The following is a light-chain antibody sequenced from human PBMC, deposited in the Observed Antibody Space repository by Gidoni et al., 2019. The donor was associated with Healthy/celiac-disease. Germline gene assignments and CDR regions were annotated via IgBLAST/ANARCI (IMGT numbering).Light chain of an antibody. Sequence: EIVWTQSLATLSLSPGERATLSCRASQSVSSYLAWYHQNPGQAPRLLLFDASNSTAGIPARFSSSGSGTAFVLTISSLEPPDFAVYYCQQRNYWPPLTFGAGTKVEIK. CDR1: QSVSSY. J-gene: IGKJ4*01. V-gene: IGKV3-11*01. CDR2: DAS. CDR3: QQRNYWPPLT.